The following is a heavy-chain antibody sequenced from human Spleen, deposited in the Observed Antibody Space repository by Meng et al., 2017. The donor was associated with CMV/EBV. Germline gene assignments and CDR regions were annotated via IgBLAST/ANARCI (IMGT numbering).Heavy chain of an antibody. CDR3: ARYSSGGFYYYYYGMDV. CDR2: IIPIFGTA. Sequence: TFSSYAISWVRQAPGQGLEWMGGIIPIFGTANYAQKFQGRVTITTDESTSTAYMELSSLRSEDTAVYYCARYSSGGFYYYYYGMDVWGQGTTVTVSS. D-gene: IGHD6-6*01. CDR1: TFSSYA. J-gene: IGHJ6*02. V-gene: IGHV1-69*05.